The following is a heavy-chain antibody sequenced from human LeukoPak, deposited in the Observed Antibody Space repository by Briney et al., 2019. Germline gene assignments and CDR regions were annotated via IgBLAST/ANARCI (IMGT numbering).Heavy chain of an antibody. J-gene: IGHJ5*02. CDR3: ARDTMIVVLDP. Sequence: ASVKVSCKGSGYTFTGYYMHWVRQAPGQGLEWMGWINPNSGGTNYAQRFQGRVTMTRDTSISTAYMELSRLRSDDTAVYYCARDTMIVVLDPWGQGTLVTVSS. CDR2: INPNSGGT. CDR1: GYTFTGYY. V-gene: IGHV1-2*02. D-gene: IGHD3-22*01.